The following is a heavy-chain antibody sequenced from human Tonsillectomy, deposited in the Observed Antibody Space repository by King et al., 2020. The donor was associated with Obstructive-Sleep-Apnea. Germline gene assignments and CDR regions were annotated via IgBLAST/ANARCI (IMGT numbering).Heavy chain of an antibody. CDR3: AKDINSSGWYGMDV. CDR2: IWNDGGNK. V-gene: IGHV3-33*06. D-gene: IGHD6-19*01. Sequence: VQLVESGGGVVQPGRSLRLSCAASGFTFSTYGMHGVLHPPGKGLEWVALIWNDGGNKFYLESVKGRFTISRDNSKNTLYLQMNSLRDEDTAVYYCAKDINSSGWYGMDVWGQGTTVTVSS. CDR1: GFTFSTYG. J-gene: IGHJ6*02.